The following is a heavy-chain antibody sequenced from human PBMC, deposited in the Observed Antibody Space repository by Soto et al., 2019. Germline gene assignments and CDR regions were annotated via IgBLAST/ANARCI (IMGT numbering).Heavy chain of an antibody. CDR2: ISSSGSTI. CDR3: AREPLTGTTYYYYYGMDV. D-gene: IGHD1-20*01. V-gene: IGHV3-11*01. J-gene: IGHJ6*02. CDR1: GFTFSDYY. Sequence: QVQLVESGGGLVKPGGSLRLSCAASGFTFSDYYMSWIGQAPGKGLEWVSYISSSGSTIYYADSVKGRFTISRDNAKTSLYLQMNSLRAEDTAVYYCAREPLTGTTYYYYYGMDVWGQGTTVTVSS.